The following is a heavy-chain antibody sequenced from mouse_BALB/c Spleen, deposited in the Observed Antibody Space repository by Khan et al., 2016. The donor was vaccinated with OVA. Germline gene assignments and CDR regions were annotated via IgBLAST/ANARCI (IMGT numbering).Heavy chain of an antibody. CDR2: INPSNGYT. D-gene: IGHD2-14*01. J-gene: IGHJ3*01. CDR3: VRDGAYHRNDGWFAY. V-gene: IGHV1-4*01. Sequence: QVQLQQSGAELARPGASLKMSCKASGYTFTSYTIHWIKLGPGQGLEWIGYINPSNGYTNYNQKFKDKATLTADKSSTTAYMQLGSLTSDDSAVYNCVRDGAYHRNDGWFAYWGQGTLVTVSA. CDR1: GYTFTSYT.